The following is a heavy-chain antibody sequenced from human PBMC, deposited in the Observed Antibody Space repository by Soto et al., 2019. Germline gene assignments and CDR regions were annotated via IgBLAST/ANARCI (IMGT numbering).Heavy chain of an antibody. D-gene: IGHD4-17*01. CDR3: AKADYGDYVFDY. Sequence: PGGSLRLSCAASGFTFSSYGVHWVRQAPGKGLEWVAVISYDGSNKYYADSVKGRFTISRDNSKNTLYLQMNSLRAEVTAVYYCAKADYGDYVFDYWGQGTLVTVSS. CDR1: GFTFSSYG. CDR2: ISYDGSNK. V-gene: IGHV3-30*18. J-gene: IGHJ4*02.